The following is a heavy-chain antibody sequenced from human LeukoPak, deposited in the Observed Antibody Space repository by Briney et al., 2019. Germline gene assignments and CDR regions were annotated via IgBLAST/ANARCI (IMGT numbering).Heavy chain of an antibody. D-gene: IGHD5-12*01. J-gene: IGHJ3*02. Sequence: PSETLSLTCTVSGDSISGYYWNWIRQPPGKRLEWIGFIYYSGSTNYNPSLKSRVTISVDTSKNQFSLKLTSVTAADTAVYYCARAGLRDAFDIWGQGKMVTVSS. V-gene: IGHV4-59*01. CDR2: IYYSGST. CDR1: GDSISGYY. CDR3: ARAGLRDAFDI.